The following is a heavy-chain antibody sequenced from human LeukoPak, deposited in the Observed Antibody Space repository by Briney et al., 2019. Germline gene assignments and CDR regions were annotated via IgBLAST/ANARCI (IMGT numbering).Heavy chain of an antibody. J-gene: IGHJ3*02. CDR3: ARGGYSSGPDAFDI. CDR1: GFTFSSYA. CDR2: ISYDGSNK. D-gene: IGHD6-19*01. Sequence: PGRSLRLSCAASGFTFSSYAMHWVRQAPGKGLEWVAVISYDGSNKYYADSVKGRFTISRDNSKNTLYLQMNSLRAEDTAVYYCARGGYSSGPDAFDIWGQGTMVTVSS. V-gene: IGHV3-30-3*01.